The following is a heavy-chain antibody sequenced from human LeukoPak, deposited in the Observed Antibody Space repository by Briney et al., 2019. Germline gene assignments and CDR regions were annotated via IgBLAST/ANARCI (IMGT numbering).Heavy chain of an antibody. V-gene: IGHV4-61*02. CDR2: IYTSGST. J-gene: IGHJ3*02. CDR3: ARHLPGVTSPGRAFDI. D-gene: IGHD2-21*02. Sequence: SETLSLTCTVSGGSISSGSYYWSWIRQPAGKGLEWIGRIYTSGSTNYNPSLKSRVTISVDTSKNQFSLKLSSVTAADTAVYYCARHLPGVTSPGRAFDIWGQGTMVTVSS. CDR1: GGSISSGSYY.